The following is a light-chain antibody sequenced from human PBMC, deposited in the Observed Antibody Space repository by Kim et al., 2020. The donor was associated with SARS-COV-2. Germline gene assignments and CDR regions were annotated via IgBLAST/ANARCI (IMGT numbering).Light chain of an antibody. CDR3: KQRSSGPWT. J-gene: IGKJ1*01. V-gene: IGKV3-11*01. CDR1: QRVRGH. CDR2: DGA. Sequence: LVRGGRTPLDRRTAQRVRGHIAWYQHPPGQAPRRLVSDGATRATGTPARFSGGGSGTDFTHTISSRGPAGSAGYYCKQRSSGPWTFGLGTKVDIK.